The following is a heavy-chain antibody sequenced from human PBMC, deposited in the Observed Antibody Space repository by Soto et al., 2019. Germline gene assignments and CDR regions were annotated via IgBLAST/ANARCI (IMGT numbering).Heavy chain of an antibody. Sequence: PGGSLRLSCAASGFTFSSYSMNWVRQAPGKGLEWVSYISSSSGTIYYADSVKGRFTISRDNAKNTLYLQMNSLRAEDTAVYYCAKRQKGATAGYYYYYGMDVWGQGTTVTVSS. CDR3: AKRQKGATAGYYYYYGMDV. J-gene: IGHJ6*02. V-gene: IGHV3-48*01. D-gene: IGHD5-18*01. CDR2: ISSSSGTI. CDR1: GFTFSSYS.